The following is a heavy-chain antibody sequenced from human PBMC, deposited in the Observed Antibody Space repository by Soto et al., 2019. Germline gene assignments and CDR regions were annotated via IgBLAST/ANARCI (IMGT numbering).Heavy chain of an antibody. CDR1: GFTFSTYA. V-gene: IGHV3-23*01. J-gene: IGHJ4*02. D-gene: IGHD2-15*01. CDR2: ISDSDGST. CDR3: AKEVEGGWYYFDY. Sequence: EVPLLESGGGLVQPGGSLTLSCAASGFTFSTYAMTWVRQAPGKGLEWVSTISDSDGSTYYADSVKGRFTISRDNSKNTVYLQMTSLRAEDTAVYYCAKEVEGGWYYFDYWGQGTLVTVSS.